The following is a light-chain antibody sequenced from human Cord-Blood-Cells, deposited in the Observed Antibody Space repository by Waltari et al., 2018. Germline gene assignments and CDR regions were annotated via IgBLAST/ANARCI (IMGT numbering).Light chain of an antibody. Sequence: DIVMTQSPDTMAVSLGERATINCKSSQSVLYSSNNKNYLAWYQQKPGQTPKLLIYWASTRESGVPDRFSGSGSGTDFTLTISSLQAEDGAVYYCQQYYSTPPTFGGGTKVEIK. CDR1: QSVLYSSNNKNY. V-gene: IGKV4-1*01. CDR3: QQYYSTPPT. J-gene: IGKJ4*01. CDR2: WAS.